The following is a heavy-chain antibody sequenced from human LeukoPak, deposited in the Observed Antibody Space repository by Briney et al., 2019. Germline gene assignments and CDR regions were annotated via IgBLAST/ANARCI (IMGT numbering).Heavy chain of an antibody. V-gene: IGHV3-23*01. J-gene: IGHJ4*02. Sequence: GGSLRLSCAASGFTFSSYAMSWVRQAPGQGLEWVSAISGSGGSTYSADSVKGRFTISRDNSKNTLSLHMNSLRAEDTAVYYCAKDPYSSAYHFLDYWGQGTLVTVSS. D-gene: IGHD6-6*01. CDR3: AKDPYSSAYHFLDY. CDR2: ISGSGGST. CDR1: GFTFSSYA.